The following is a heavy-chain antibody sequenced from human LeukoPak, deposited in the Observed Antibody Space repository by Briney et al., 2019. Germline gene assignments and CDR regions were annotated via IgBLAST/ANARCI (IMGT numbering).Heavy chain of an antibody. V-gene: IGHV5-51*01. CDR2: IYPGDSDS. Sequence: GESLKISCKGSGYRFTTYWIGWVRQMPGKGLEWMGIIYPGDSDSRYSPSFQGQVTLSADKSISIAYPQWSSLKASDTAMYYCARLSCSGGSCDFDYWGQGTLVIVSS. J-gene: IGHJ4*02. CDR1: GYRFTTYW. CDR3: ARLSCSGGSCDFDY. D-gene: IGHD2-15*01.